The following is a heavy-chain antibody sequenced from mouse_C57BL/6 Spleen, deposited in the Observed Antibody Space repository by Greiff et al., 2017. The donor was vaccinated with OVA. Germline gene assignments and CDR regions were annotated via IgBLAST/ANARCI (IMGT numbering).Heavy chain of an antibody. CDR3: ARAGGYDYCLDC. Sequence: QVQLQQSGAELVRPGTSVKMSCKASGYTFTNYWIGWAKQRPGHGLEWIGDIYPGGGYTNYNEKFKGKATLTADKSSSTAYMQFSSLTSEDSAIYYCARAGGYDYCLDCWGQGTTLTVSS. J-gene: IGHJ2*01. D-gene: IGHD2-4*01. CDR1: GYTFTNYW. V-gene: IGHV1-63*01. CDR2: IYPGGGYT.